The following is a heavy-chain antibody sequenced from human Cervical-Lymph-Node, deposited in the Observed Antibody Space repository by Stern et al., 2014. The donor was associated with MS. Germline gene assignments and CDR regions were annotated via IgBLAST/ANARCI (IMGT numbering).Heavy chain of an antibody. V-gene: IGHV1-8*01. CDR2: MNPYSGNA. Sequence: QVQLVQSGAEVKKPGASVKVSCKASGYTFSIYEIHWVRQATGQGLEWMGWMNPYSGNAGYAQKFQGRVTMTRNTSISTAYMELSSLTSEDTAMYYCAREEAARPHDAFDMWGQGTMVTVSS. J-gene: IGHJ3*02. CDR3: AREEAARPHDAFDM. CDR1: GYTFSIYE. D-gene: IGHD6-6*01.